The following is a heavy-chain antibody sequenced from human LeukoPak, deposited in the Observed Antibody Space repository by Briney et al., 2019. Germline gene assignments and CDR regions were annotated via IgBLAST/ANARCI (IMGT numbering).Heavy chain of an antibody. CDR3: AKFVHSYGYNY. CDR2: ISYDGSNK. CDR1: GFTFSSYG. V-gene: IGHV3-30*18. J-gene: IGHJ4*02. D-gene: IGHD5-18*01. Sequence: GGSLRLSCAASGFTFSSYGMHWVRQAPGKGLEWVAVISYDGSNKYYADSVKGRFTISRDNSKNTLYLQMNSLRAEGTAVYYCAKFVHSYGYNYWGQGTLVTVSS.